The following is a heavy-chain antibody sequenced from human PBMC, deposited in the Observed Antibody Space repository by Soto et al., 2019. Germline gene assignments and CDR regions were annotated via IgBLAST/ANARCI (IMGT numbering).Heavy chain of an antibody. D-gene: IGHD3-16*01. V-gene: IGHV2-5*02. J-gene: IGHJ3*01. CDR1: GFSLTTSGPG. Sequence: QITLKESGPTLVKPTQTLTLTCTFSGFSLTTSGPGVCWIRQPPGKAMEWLALFFWGVAKRYSPSLKTRLTISKDTSKNPVVRTMNNMGYEDTATYICTQKNALMADYHVWGQGTAVTLSS. CDR3: TQKNALMADYHV. CDR2: FFWGVAK.